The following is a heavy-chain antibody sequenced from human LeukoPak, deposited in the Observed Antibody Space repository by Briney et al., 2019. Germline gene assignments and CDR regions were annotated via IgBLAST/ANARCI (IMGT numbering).Heavy chain of an antibody. V-gene: IGHV3-7*01. J-gene: IGHJ4*02. D-gene: IGHD3-10*01. CDR1: GFTFSSYW. CDR3: ARVRWVRVVTHFDY. CDR2: IKRDGSEK. Sequence: GRSLRLSCAASGFTFSSYWMSWVRQAPGKGLEWVANIKRDGSEKYYVDSVKGRFTISRDNAKNSLYLQMNSLRAEDTAVYYCARVRWVRVVTHFDYWGQGTLVTVSS.